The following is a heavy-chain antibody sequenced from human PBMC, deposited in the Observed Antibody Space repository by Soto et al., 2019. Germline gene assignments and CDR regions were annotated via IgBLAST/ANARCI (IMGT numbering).Heavy chain of an antibody. J-gene: IGHJ4*02. CDR2: IIPIFGTA. V-gene: IGHV1-69*06. D-gene: IGHD3-22*01. CDR3: ARELHYDYDSSGYYLPN. Sequence: SSVKVTFKASGGTFSSYAIRWVRQAPGQGLEWMGGIIPIFGTANYAQKFQGRVTSTADKSTSTAYMELSSLRSEDTAVYYCARELHYDYDSSGYYLPNSGQGTLVTVSS. CDR1: GGTFSSYA.